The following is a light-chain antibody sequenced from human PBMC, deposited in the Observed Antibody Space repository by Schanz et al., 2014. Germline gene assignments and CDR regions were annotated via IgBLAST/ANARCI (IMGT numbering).Light chain of an antibody. J-gene: IGKJ5*01. Sequence: EIRMTQSPSTLSSSVGDRVTITCRSLPLLIPFFSLYHQKPGKAPKFLIYDASSLESGVPSRFSGGGSGTEFTLTISSLQPDDFATYYCQQYNSYPITFGQGTRLEIK. CDR1: PLLIPF. CDR2: DAS. CDR3: QQYNSYPIT. V-gene: IGKV1-5*01.